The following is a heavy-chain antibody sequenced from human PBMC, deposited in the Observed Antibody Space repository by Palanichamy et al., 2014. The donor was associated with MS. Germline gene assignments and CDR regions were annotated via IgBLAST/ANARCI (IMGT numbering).Heavy chain of an antibody. V-gene: IGHV3-33*06. J-gene: IGHJ4*02. CDR1: GFTFSSYG. CDR3: AKPRPDLRYFDWLLYPLDY. D-gene: IGHD3-9*01. Sequence: VVRSLGGPSRLSCAASGFTFSSYGMHWVRQAPGKGLEWVAVIWYDGSNKYYADSVKGRFTISRDNSKNTLYLQMNSLRAEDTAVYYCAKPRPDLRYFDWLLYPLDYWGQGTLVTVSS. CDR2: IWYDGSNK.